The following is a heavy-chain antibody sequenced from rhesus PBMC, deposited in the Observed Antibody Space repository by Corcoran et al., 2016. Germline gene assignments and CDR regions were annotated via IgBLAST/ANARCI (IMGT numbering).Heavy chain of an antibody. Sequence: MYLAESGGGLARPGGALRVSWAASGFTVNCCWVIWVRQTPRKGLEWISSLNSGGDRTFYSDSVKGRFTISRDIARNMISLQMNNLRDEDTAVYYCVKGLYYYSATDVWGAGVPVTVSS. CDR3: VKGLYYYSATDV. CDR1: GFTVNCCW. D-gene: IGHD3-16*01. CDR2: LNSGGDRT. J-gene: IGHJ5-1*01. V-gene: IGHV3S42*01.